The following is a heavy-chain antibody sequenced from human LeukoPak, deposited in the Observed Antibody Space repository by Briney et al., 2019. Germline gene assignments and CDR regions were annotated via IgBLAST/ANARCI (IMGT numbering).Heavy chain of an antibody. Sequence: SETLSLTCTVSGGSISSYYWSWIRQPAGKGLEWIGRISASGNTNYNPSLQSRVTISVDTSKNQFSLKLNSVTAADTAVYYCARHEVGYCHGGSCPYYFDYWGQGTLVTVSS. CDR1: GGSISSYY. CDR2: ISASGNT. D-gene: IGHD2-15*01. V-gene: IGHV4-4*07. CDR3: ARHEVGYCHGGSCPYYFDY. J-gene: IGHJ4*02.